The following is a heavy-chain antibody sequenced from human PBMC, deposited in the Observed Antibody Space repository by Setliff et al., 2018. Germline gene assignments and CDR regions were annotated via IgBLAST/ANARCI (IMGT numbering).Heavy chain of an antibody. J-gene: IGHJ3*02. CDR1: GESFSNNY. V-gene: IGHV3-11*03. Sequence: LSLTCSVYGESFSNNYWSWIRQTPGKGMEWIGSVTTTGGFTKEADSVRGRFSVSRDNSKKSVYLQINDLRAEDTALYFCAKGGDWDDQHYAFDIWGQGTMVTVSS. D-gene: IGHD1-1*01. CDR2: VTTTGGFT. CDR3: AKGGDWDDQHYAFDI.